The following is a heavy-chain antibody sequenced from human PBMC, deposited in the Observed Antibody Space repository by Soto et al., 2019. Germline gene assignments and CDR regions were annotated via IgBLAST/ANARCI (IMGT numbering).Heavy chain of an antibody. CDR1: GGSISSGGYY. V-gene: IGHV4-31*03. CDR2: IYYSGST. D-gene: IGHD1-26*01. CDR3: YCGRHLWNRSDGGEY. J-gene: IGHJ4*02. Sequence: SETLSLTCTVSGGSISSGGYYWSWIRQHPGKGLEWIGYIYYSGSTYYNPSLKSRVTISVDTSKNQFSLKLSSVTAADTAVYLCYCGRHLWNRSDGGEYWGQGTLVTVSS.